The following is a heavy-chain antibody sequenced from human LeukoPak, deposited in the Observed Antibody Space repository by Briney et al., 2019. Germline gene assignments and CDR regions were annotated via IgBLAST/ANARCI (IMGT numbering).Heavy chain of an antibody. CDR2: IYYSGST. CDR3: ARDVGRTRDGGFDY. J-gene: IGHJ4*02. V-gene: IGHV4-31*03. CDR1: GGSISSGGYY. D-gene: IGHD5-24*01. Sequence: PSETLSLTCTVSGGSISSGGYYWSWIRQHPGKGPEWIGYIYYSGSTYYNPSLKSRVTISVDTSKSQFSLKLSSVTAADTAVYYCARDVGRTRDGGFDYWGQGTLVTVSS.